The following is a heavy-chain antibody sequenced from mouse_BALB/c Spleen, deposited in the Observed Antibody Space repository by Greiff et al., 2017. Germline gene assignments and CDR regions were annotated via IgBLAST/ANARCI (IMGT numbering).Heavy chain of an antibody. Sequence: DLVKPGASVKLSCKASGYTFTSYWINWIKQRPGQGLEWIGRIAPGSGSTYYNEMFKGKATLTVDTSSSTAYIQLSSLSSEDSAVYYCAREYYGSGSEYLDDWGAGTTVTVSS. CDR1: GYTFTSYW. CDR3: AREYYGSGSEYLDD. J-gene: IGHJ1*01. CDR2: IAPGSGST. D-gene: IGHD1-1*01. V-gene: IGHV1S41*01.